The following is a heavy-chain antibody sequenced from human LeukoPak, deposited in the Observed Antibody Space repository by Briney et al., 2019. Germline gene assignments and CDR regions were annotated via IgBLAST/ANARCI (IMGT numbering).Heavy chain of an antibody. CDR1: GGSISSSSYY. CDR3: ARHRYYDFWSGYGTLDY. J-gene: IGHJ4*02. Sequence: SETLSLTCTVSGGSISSSSYYWGWIRQPPGKGLEWMGSIYYSGSTYYNPSLKSRVTISVDTSKNQFSLKLSSVTAADTAVYYCARHRYYDFWSGYGTLDYWGQGTLVTVSS. V-gene: IGHV4-39*01. D-gene: IGHD3-3*01. CDR2: IYYSGST.